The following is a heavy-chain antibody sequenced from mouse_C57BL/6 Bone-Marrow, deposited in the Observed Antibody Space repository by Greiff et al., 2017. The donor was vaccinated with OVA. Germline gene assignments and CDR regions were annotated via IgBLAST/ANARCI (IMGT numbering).Heavy chain of an antibody. J-gene: IGHJ3*01. D-gene: IGHD1-1*01. V-gene: IGHV1-20*01. CDR1: GYSFTGYF. CDR3: ARLESRGFAY. CDR2: INPYNGDT. Sequence: EVMLVESGPELVKPGDSVKISCKASGYSFTGYFMNWVMQSHGKSLEWIGRINPYNGDTFYNQKFKGKATLTVDKSSSTAHMELRSLTSEDSAVYYCARLESRGFAYWGQGTLVTVSA.